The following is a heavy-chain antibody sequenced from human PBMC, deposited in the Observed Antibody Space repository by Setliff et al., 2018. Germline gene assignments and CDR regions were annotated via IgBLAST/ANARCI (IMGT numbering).Heavy chain of an antibody. CDR1: GGSISSYY. J-gene: IGHJ6*03. D-gene: IGHD6-19*01. Sequence: ETLSLTCTVSGGSISSYYWGWIRQPAGKGLEWIGHIYIGGSANYNPSLKSRVTMSIDTSKNQFSLKLNSVTAADMAVYYCAREQWLDPPGYYYMDVWAKGTTVTVSS. CDR2: IYIGGSA. CDR3: AREQWLDPPGYYYMDV. V-gene: IGHV4-4*07.